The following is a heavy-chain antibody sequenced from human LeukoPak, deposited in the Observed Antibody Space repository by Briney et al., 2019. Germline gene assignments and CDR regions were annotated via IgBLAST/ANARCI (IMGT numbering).Heavy chain of an antibody. Sequence: PSETLSLTCTVSGASISSWYWSWIRQPPGKGLEWIGYIYGSGNTNYNPSLKSRVTMSIDTSKNQFSLKLTSVTAADTATYYCARETSLAGFASGLGFNYWGQGILVTVSS. J-gene: IGHJ4*02. CDR2: IYGSGNT. CDR3: ARETSLAGFASGLGFNY. D-gene: IGHD6-19*01. V-gene: IGHV4-59*12. CDR1: GASISSWY.